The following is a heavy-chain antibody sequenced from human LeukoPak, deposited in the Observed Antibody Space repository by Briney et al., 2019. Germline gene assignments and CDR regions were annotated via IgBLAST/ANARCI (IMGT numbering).Heavy chain of an antibody. CDR1: GGTFSSYA. V-gene: IGHV1-69*13. Sequence: SVKVSCKASGGTFSSYAISWVRQAPGQGLEWMGGIIPIFGTANYAQKFQGRVTITADESTSTAYMELSSLRSEDTAVYYCARETVVVAATAPDNWFGPWGQGTLVTVSS. CDR2: IIPIFGTA. J-gene: IGHJ5*02. D-gene: IGHD2-15*01. CDR3: ARETVVVAATAPDNWFGP.